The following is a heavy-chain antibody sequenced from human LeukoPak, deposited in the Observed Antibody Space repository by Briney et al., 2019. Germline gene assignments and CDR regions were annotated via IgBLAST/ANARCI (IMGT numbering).Heavy chain of an antibody. CDR1: GFTFGDYA. D-gene: IGHD6-13*01. Sequence: GGSLRLSCTASGFTFGDYAMSWFRQAPGKGLEWVGFIRSKAYGGTTEYAASVKGRFTISRDDSKSIAYLQMNSLKTEDTAVYYCTRVGERLVHVGESWFDPWGQGTLVTVSS. J-gene: IGHJ5*02. V-gene: IGHV3-49*03. CDR2: IRSKAYGGTT. CDR3: TRVGERLVHVGESWFDP.